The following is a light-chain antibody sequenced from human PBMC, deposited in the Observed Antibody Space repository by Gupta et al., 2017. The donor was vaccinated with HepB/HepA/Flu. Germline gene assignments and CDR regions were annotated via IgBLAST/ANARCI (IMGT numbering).Light chain of an antibody. CDR2: DVS. Sequence: SXLTQPXSVSXXXGQSITISCXGTSSNIGRYNYVSWYQKQPGKVPRLIIYDVSDRPSGVSGRFSGSKSGNTASLTISGLQAEDEADYYCSSFTTSGTVEGFFGGGTKLTVL. V-gene: IGLV2-14*03. CDR3: SSFTTSGTVEGF. CDR1: SSNIGRYNY. J-gene: IGLJ2*01.